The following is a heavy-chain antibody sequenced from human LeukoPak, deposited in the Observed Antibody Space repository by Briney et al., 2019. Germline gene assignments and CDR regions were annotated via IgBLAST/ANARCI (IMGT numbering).Heavy chain of an antibody. V-gene: IGHV1-69*05. CDR2: IIPIFGTA. CDR3: ARLYDSSGNFPYYFDY. Sequence: GSSVKVSCKASGGTFSSYAISWVRQAPRQGLEWMGAIIPIFGTANYAQKFQGRVTITTDESTSTAYMELSSLRSEDTAVYYCARLYDSSGNFPYYFDYWGQGTLVTVSS. CDR1: GGTFSSYA. J-gene: IGHJ4*02. D-gene: IGHD3-22*01.